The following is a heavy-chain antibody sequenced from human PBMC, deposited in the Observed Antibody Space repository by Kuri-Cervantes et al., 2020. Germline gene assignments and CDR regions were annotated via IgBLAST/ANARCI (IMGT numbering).Heavy chain of an antibody. V-gene: IGHV1-46*01. CDR1: GYTFTSYY. D-gene: IGHD3-22*01. Sequence: ASVKVSCKASGYTFTSYYMHWVRQAPGQGLEWMGIINPSGGSTSYAQKFQGRVTMTRDTSTSTVYMELSSLRSEDTAVYYCARDLDYYDSSGPHRAYYYYGMDVWGQGTTVTVSS. CDR2: INPSGGST. CDR3: ARDLDYYDSSGPHRAYYYYGMDV. J-gene: IGHJ6*02.